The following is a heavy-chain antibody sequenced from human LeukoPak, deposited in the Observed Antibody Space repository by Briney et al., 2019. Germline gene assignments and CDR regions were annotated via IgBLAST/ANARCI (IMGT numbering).Heavy chain of an antibody. J-gene: IGHJ3*02. CDR2: ISYDGSNK. V-gene: IGHV3-30*04. Sequence: GGSLRLSCAASGFTFSSYAMHWVRQAPGKGLEWVAVISYDGSNKYYADSVKGRFTISRDNSKNTLYLQMNSLRAEDTAVYYCANFDYYDSSGYPKRPPRRGEAFDIWGQGTMVTVSS. CDR3: ANFDYYDSSGYPKRPPRRGEAFDI. D-gene: IGHD3-22*01. CDR1: GFTFSSYA.